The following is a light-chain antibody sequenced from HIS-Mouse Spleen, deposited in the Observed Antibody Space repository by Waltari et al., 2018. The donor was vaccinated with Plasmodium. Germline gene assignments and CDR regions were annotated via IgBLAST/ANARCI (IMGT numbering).Light chain of an antibody. CDR3: QQRSNWPLYT. CDR2: DAS. CDR1: PSVSSY. Sequence: EIVLTQSPATLSLSPGERATLSCRASPSVSSYLAWYQQKPGQAPRSLIYDASNSATGIPARYSGSGSGTDFTLTISSLEPEDFAVYYCQQRSNWPLYTFGQGTKLEIK. V-gene: IGKV3-11*01. J-gene: IGKJ2*01.